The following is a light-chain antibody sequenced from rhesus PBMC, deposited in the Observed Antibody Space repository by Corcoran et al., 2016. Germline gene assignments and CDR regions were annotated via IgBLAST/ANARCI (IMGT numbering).Light chain of an antibody. CDR1: QGITND. CDR2: EAS. J-gene: IGKJ1*01. CDR3: QHYYSTPWT. Sequence: DIQMTQSPSSLSASVGDRVTITFRASQGITNDLAWYQQQPGATPKLLIYEASSLESGIPSRFSGSGSGTDFTLTISSLQFEDFATYYCQHYYSTPWTFGQGTKVEIK. V-gene: IGKV1S17*01.